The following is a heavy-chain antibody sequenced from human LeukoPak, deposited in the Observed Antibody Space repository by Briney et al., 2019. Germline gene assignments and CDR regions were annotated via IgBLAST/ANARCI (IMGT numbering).Heavy chain of an antibody. V-gene: IGHV6-1*01. D-gene: IGHD6-13*01. CDR1: GDSVSSNSAA. CDR3: ARAVFSSYSSSWYYYYGMDV. Sequence: SQTLSLTCAISGDSVSSNSAAWNWIRQSPSRGLEWLGRTYYRSKWYNDYAVSVKSRITINPDTSKNQFSLQPNSVTPEDTAVYYCARAVFSSYSSSWYYYYGMDVWGQGTTVNVSS. J-gene: IGHJ6*02. CDR2: TYYRSKWYN.